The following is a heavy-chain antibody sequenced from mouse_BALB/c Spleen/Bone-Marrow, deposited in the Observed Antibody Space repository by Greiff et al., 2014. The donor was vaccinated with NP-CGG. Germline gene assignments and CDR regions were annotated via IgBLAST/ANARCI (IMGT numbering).Heavy chain of an antibody. Sequence: VKLMESGPDLVAPSQSLSITCTVSGFSLTLYGVHWVRQSPGKGLEWLVVIWSDGNTTYNSALKSRLIISKDNSKSQVFLKLNSLQTDDTAMYYCARHERGYPYAMDYWGQGTSVTVSS. CDR2: IWSDGNT. CDR3: ARHERGYPYAMDY. J-gene: IGHJ4*01. V-gene: IGHV2-6-2*01. CDR1: GFSLTLYG. D-gene: IGHD2-2*01.